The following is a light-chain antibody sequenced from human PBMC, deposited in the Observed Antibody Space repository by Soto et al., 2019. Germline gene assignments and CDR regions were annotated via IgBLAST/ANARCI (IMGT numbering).Light chain of an antibody. CDR2: EVT. V-gene: IGLV2-14*01. CDR1: ISDIGGYEY. Sequence: QSVLTQPASVSGSPGQSITISCTGTISDIGGYEYVSWYQQHPGKAPRLMIYEVTYRPSGVSNRFSGSKSGSTASLTISGLQAEDEADYYCAAWDDNLNAYVFGSGTKLTVL. CDR3: AAWDDNLNAYV. J-gene: IGLJ1*01.